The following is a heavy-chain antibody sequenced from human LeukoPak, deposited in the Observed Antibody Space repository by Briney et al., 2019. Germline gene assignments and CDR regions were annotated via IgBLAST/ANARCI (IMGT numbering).Heavy chain of an antibody. CDR2: IIPILGIA. J-gene: IGHJ4*02. CDR1: GGTFSSYA. CDR3: ARETIAIAAAGPFDY. Sequence: SVKVSCKASGGTFSSYAISWVRQAPGQGLEWMGRIIPILGIANYAQKFQGRVTITADKSTSTAYMELSSLRSEDTAVYYCARETIAIAAAGPFDYWGQGTLVTASS. V-gene: IGHV1-69*04. D-gene: IGHD6-13*01.